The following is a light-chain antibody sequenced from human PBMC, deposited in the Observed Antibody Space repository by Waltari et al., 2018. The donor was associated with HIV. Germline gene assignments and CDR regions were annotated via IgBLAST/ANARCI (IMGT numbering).Light chain of an antibody. J-gene: IGKJ1*01. Sequence: EIVMTQSTGTLSVSPGERATLSCMASQSVNNNEAWYQQKVGQAPRILSYGASTRATGIPARFSGSWSGTDFTLTISSLQSEDFALYYCQQYNNWPPWTFGQGTKVEIK. CDR1: QSVNNN. CDR2: GAS. V-gene: IGKV3-15*01. CDR3: QQYNNWPPWT.